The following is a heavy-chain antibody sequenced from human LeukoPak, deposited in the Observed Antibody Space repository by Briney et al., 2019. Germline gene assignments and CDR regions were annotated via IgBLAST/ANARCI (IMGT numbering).Heavy chain of an antibody. D-gene: IGHD3-10*01. Sequence: GGSLSLSCVVSGFTFSSYWMSWVRQAPGKGLEWVANIKQDGSEKYYVDSVRGRFTISRDNAKNSLYLQMNSLRAEDTAVYYCARDFRAGSGNYYILADYWGQGTLVTVSS. CDR2: IKQDGSEK. V-gene: IGHV3-7*01. CDR1: GFTFSSYW. J-gene: IGHJ4*02. CDR3: ARDFRAGSGNYYILADY.